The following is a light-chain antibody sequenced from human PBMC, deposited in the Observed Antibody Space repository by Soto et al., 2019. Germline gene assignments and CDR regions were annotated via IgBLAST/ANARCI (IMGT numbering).Light chain of an antibody. CDR2: GAS. J-gene: IGKJ1*01. Sequence: PEERGILSCRASQSVSNNYLAWYQQKPGQAPRLLIYGASNRATGIPDRFSGSGSGTDFTLTISRLEPEDFAVYYCQQSGRSGTLGQRTNVDI. CDR3: QQSGRSGT. V-gene: IGKV3-20*01. CDR1: QSVSNNY.